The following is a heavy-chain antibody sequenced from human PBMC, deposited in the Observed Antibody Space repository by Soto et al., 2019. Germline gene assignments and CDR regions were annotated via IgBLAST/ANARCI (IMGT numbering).Heavy chain of an antibody. CDR3: AGQV. CDR2: ISAGGDRT. Sequence: EVQVAESGVGLVQPGGSLRLSCATSGFTFSNYPMNCVRQAPGKGLEWVSGISAGGDRTYYAVSVNGRCTIFRENSKNSAALPITSLRVDDGAAYCCAGQVWGQGTLVTVSS. V-gene: IGHV3-23*04. J-gene: IGHJ4*02. CDR1: GFTFSNYP.